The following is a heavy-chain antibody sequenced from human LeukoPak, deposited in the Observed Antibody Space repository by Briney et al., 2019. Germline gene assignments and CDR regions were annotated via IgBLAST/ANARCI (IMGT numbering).Heavy chain of an antibody. CDR1: GYTFTSYY. CDR2: ISPSGGST. CDR3: ARGGSGYDYYYYYMDV. V-gene: IGHV1-46*01. Sequence: GASVKVSCKASGYTFTSYYMHWVRQAPGQGLEWMGIISPSGGSTRYAQKFQGRVTMTGDTSTSTVYMELSSLRSEDTAVYYCARGGSGYDYYYYYMDVWGKGTTVTVSS. D-gene: IGHD5-12*01. J-gene: IGHJ6*03.